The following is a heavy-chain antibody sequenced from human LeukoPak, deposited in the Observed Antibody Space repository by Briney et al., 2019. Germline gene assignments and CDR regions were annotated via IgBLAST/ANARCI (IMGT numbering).Heavy chain of an antibody. D-gene: IGHD3-22*01. J-gene: IGHJ4*02. Sequence: GGSLRLSCAASGFTFSSYSMNWVRQAPGKGLEWVSSISSSSSYIYYADSVKGRFTISRDNAKNSLYLQMNSLRAEDTAVYYCAREDNYYDSSGYLTGFDYWGQGTLVTVSS. CDR3: AREDNYYDSSGYLTGFDY. V-gene: IGHV3-21*01. CDR1: GFTFSSYS. CDR2: ISSSSSYI.